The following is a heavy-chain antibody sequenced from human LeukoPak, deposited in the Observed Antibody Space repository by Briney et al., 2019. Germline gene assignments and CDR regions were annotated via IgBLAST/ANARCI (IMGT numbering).Heavy chain of an antibody. V-gene: IGHV4-61*02. CDR3: ASTLLNLFGEFDGY. D-gene: IGHD3-10*01. CDR1: GGSISSGSYY. CDR2: IYTSGST. J-gene: IGHJ4*02. Sequence: PSETLSLTCTVSGGSISSGSYYWSWIRQPAGKGLEWIGRIYTSGSTNYNPSLKSRVTISVDTSKNQFSLKLSSVTAADTAVYYCASTLLNLFGEFDGYWGQGTLVTVSS.